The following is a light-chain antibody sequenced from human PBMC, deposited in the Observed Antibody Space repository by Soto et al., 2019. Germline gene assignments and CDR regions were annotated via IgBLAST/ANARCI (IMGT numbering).Light chain of an antibody. CDR3: CSYVGRNTDV. V-gene: IGLV2-11*01. J-gene: IGLJ1*01. CDR1: SSDVGGYNY. Sequence: QSALTQPRSASGSPGQSITISCTGTSSDVGGYNYVSWYQQHPAKAPKLIIFDVSKQPSGVPNRFSGSKSGNTASLTISGLRAEDDADYYCCSYVGRNTDVFGTGTKLTVL. CDR2: DVS.